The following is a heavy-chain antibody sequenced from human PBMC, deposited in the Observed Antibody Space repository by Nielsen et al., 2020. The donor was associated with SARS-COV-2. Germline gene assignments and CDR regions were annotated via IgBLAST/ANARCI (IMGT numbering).Heavy chain of an antibody. V-gene: IGHV1-46*01. CDR3: ARNRAGYEGYYDFWSGYSPAYYGMDV. D-gene: IGHD3-3*01. Sequence: ASVKVSCKASGYSFTSDDMHWVRQAPGQGLECMGVIYPSVGSTIYAQKFQGRVTMSRDTSTRTVYMELSSLRSEDTAVYYCARNRAGYEGYYDFWSGYSPAYYGMDVWGQGTTVTVSS. J-gene: IGHJ6*02. CDR2: IYPSVGST. CDR1: GYSFTSDD.